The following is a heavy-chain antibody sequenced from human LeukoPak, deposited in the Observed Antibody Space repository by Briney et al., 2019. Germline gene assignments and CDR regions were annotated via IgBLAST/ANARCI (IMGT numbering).Heavy chain of an antibody. J-gene: IGHJ4*02. V-gene: IGHV3-33*01. D-gene: IGHD4-11*01. CDR3: ARDISNYFDY. CDR2: IWYDRSNQ. CDR1: GFSFSDYA. Sequence: LPGGSLRLSCAASGFSFSDYAIHWVRQAPGKGLGWVAVIWYDRSNQYYADSVKGRFTISRDNSKNTLYLQMNSLRAEDTAMYYCARDISNYFDYWGQGTLVTVSS.